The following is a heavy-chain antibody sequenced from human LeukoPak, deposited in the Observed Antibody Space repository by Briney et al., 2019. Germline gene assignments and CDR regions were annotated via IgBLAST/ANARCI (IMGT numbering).Heavy chain of an antibody. CDR3: ARGIAARPPYYYYYYMDV. J-gene: IGHJ6*03. V-gene: IGHV3-21*01. D-gene: IGHD6-6*01. CDR2: ISSSSSYI. Sequence: GGSLRLSCAASGFTLSSYSMNWVRQAPGKGLEWVSSISSSSSYIYYADSVKGRFTISRDNAKNSLYLQMNSLRAEDTAVYYCARGIAARPPYYYYYYMDVWGKGTTVTVSS. CDR1: GFTLSSYS.